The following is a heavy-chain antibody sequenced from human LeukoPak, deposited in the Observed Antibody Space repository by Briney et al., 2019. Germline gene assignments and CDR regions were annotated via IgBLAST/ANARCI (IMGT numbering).Heavy chain of an antibody. J-gene: IGHJ4*02. V-gene: IGHV4-4*07. CDR2: IYTTGST. CDR1: GGSISNYY. Sequence: SETLSLTCTVSGGSISNYYWNWIRQPAGKGLEWIGRIYTTGSTNYNPSLKNRVTISVDTSKNQFSLKLSSVTAADTAVYYCASEGLVGATTFDYWGQGTQVTVSS. CDR3: ASEGLVGATTFDY. D-gene: IGHD1-26*01.